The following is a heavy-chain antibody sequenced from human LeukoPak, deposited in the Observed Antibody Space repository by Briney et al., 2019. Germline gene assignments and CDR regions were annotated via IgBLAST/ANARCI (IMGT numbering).Heavy chain of an antibody. CDR2: IYYSGST. D-gene: IGHD4-17*01. CDR1: GGSISSYY. J-gene: IGHJ4*02. CDR3: ARALYGDYSMGALGY. Sequence: SETLSLTCTVSGGSISSYYWSWIRQPPGKGLEWIGYIYYSGSTNYNPSLKSRVTISVDTSKNQFSLKLSSVTAADTAVYYCARALYGDYSMGALGYWGQGTLVTVSS. V-gene: IGHV4-59*01.